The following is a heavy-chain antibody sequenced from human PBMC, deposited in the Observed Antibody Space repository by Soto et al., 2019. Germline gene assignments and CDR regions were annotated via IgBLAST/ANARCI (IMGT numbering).Heavy chain of an antibody. D-gene: IGHD1-26*01. CDR2: ISWDGADT. V-gene: IGHV3-43*01. CDR3: AKFAWGGSSSESHASDI. Sequence: GASLRLSCASTGFAFDDYSMNWEHQDSWKGLEWVSLISWDGADTYYADSVKGRFTVSRDNSKNSLYLQMNSLTTEDTALYSCAKFAWGGSSSESHASDIWGQGT. J-gene: IGHJ3*02. CDR1: GFAFDDYS.